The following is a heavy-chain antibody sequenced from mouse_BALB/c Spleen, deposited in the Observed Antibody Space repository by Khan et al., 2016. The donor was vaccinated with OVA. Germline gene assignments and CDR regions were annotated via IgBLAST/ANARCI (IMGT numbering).Heavy chain of an antibody. CDR3: ARGGGTAPFAY. CDR2: ISDLAYTI. V-gene: IGHV5-15*02. Sequence: EVELVESGGGLVQPGGSRKLSCAASGFTFSDYGMAWVRQAPGKGPEWVAFISDLAYTIYYADTVTGRFTISRENAQTTLYLEMSSLRSEDTAIYYCARGGGTAPFAYWGLGTLVTVSA. J-gene: IGHJ3*01. CDR1: GFTFSDYG. D-gene: IGHD1-2*01.